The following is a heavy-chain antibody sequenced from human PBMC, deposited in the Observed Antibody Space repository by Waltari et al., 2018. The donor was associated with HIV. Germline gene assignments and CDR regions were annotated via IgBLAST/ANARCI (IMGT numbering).Heavy chain of an antibody. CDR3: ATSYYFNMDV. Sequence: EVQLVQSGAEVKTPGESLKISCKGSGYRFNNYWIGWVRQMPGKGLELMGIIYPGDSETRYSPSFQGQVTISVDKSISTAYLQWSSLKASDTAMYFCATSYYFNMDVWGQGTTVTVSS. V-gene: IGHV5-51*01. CDR2: IYPGDSET. J-gene: IGHJ6*02. CDR1: GYRFNNYW.